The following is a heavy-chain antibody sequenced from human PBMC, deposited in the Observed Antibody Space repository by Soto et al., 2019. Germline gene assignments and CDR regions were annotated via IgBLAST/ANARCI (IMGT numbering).Heavy chain of an antibody. J-gene: IGHJ4*02. D-gene: IGHD2-15*01. CDR3: ARDRRYCSGGSCYFLFGY. CDR2: IYSGGST. CDR1: GFTFDDYG. V-gene: IGHV3-53*01. Sequence: GGSLRLSCAASGFTFDDYGMSWVRQAPGKGLEWVSVIYSGGSTYYADSVKGRFTISRDNSKNTLYLQMNSLRAEDTAVYYCARDRRYCSGGSCYFLFGYWGQGTLVTVSS.